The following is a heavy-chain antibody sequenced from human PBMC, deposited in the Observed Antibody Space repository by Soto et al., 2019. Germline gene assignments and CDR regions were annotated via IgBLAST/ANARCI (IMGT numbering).Heavy chain of an antibody. V-gene: IGHV4-39*01. CDR3: ARRKLGVLRYFEWLSPPLPFDY. D-gene: IGHD3-9*01. CDR2: IYYSGST. Sequence: SETLSLTCTVSGGSISSSSYYWGWIRQPPGKGLEWIGSIYYSGSTYYNPSLKSRVTISVDTSKNQFSLKLSSVTAADTAVYYCARRKLGVLRYFEWLSPPLPFDYWGQGTLVTVSS. CDR1: GGSISSSSYY. J-gene: IGHJ4*02.